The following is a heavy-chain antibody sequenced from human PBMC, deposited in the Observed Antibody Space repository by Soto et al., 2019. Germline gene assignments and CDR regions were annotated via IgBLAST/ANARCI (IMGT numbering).Heavy chain of an antibody. Sequence: ASVKVSCKASGYRFTSYGISWGRQAPGQGLEWMGWISAYNGNTNYAQKLQGRVTMTTDTSTSTAYMELRSLRSDDTAVYYCARDAETPTGYSSSWYTTQTGLFDYWGQGTLVTVSS. J-gene: IGHJ4*02. CDR2: ISAYNGNT. CDR3: ARDAETPTGYSSSWYTTQTGLFDY. CDR1: GYRFTSYG. D-gene: IGHD6-13*01. V-gene: IGHV1-18*01.